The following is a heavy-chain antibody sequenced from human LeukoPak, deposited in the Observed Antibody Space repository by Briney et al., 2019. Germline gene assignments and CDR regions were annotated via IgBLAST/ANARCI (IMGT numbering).Heavy chain of an antibody. CDR1: GYTFTGYF. Sequence: ASVKVSFKASGYTFTGYFMHWVRQAPGQGLEWMGWINPNSGGTNYAQKFQGRVTMTRDTSISTAYMELRRLRSDDTAVYYCAREGQLVGPTPKVHYYGMDFWGQGTTVTVSS. J-gene: IGHJ6*02. V-gene: IGHV1-2*02. CDR3: AREGQLVGPTPKVHYYGMDF. D-gene: IGHD1-26*01. CDR2: INPNSGGT.